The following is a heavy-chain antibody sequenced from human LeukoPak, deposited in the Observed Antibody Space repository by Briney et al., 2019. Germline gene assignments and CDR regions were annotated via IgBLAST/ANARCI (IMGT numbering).Heavy chain of an antibody. J-gene: IGHJ4*02. V-gene: IGHV3-7*01. CDR3: ARDLDPASTFDY. CDR1: GFTFSRYW. D-gene: IGHD5/OR15-5a*01. Sequence: PGGSLRLSCAASGFTFSRYWMTWVRQAPGKGLEWVANIKEDGSENSYVESVKGRFTISRDNAKNSLYLQMNSLRAEDTAVYYCARDLDPASTFDYWGQGTLVTVSS. CDR2: IKEDGSEN.